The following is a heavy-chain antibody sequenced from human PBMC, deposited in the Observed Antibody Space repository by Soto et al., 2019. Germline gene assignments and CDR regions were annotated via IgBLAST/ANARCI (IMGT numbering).Heavy chain of an antibody. CDR1: EFTISSYA. D-gene: IGHD2-2*01. Sequence: PGGPLRLSCAASEFTISSYAMHWVRQDPGKGLEWVAVISYDGSNKYYADSVKGRFTISRDNSKNTLYLQMNSLRAEDTAVYYCAKDNCISTSCYRLYNWFDPWGQVTLVTVSS. CDR3: AKDNCISTSCYRLYNWFDP. CDR2: ISYDGSNK. V-gene: IGHV3-30-3*02. J-gene: IGHJ5*02.